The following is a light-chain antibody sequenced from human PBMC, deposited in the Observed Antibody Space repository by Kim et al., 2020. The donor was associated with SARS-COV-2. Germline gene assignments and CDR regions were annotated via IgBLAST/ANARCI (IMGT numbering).Light chain of an antibody. CDR2: YDS. CDR3: QVWDSSSFYV. CDR1: NIGSKT. Sequence: SYELTQPPSVSVAPGETAKISCGGNNIGSKTVHWYQQRPGQAPVLVIHYDSDRHSGIPERFSGSKSGNKATLSISGVEAGDEADYYCQVWDSSSFYVFGAGTKVTVL. J-gene: IGLJ1*01. V-gene: IGLV3-21*04.